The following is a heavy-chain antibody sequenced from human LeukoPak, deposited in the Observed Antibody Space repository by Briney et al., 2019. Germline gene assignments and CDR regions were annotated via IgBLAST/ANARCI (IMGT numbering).Heavy chain of an antibody. Sequence: GGSLRLSCAASGFTFSSYWMHWVRQAPGKGLVWVSRINSDGSSTSYADSVKGRFTISRDNAKNTPDLQMNSLRAEDTAVYYCARDPEDDSSGYYYGDAFDIWGQGTMVTVSS. J-gene: IGHJ3*02. CDR1: GFTFSSYW. CDR3: ARDPEDDSSGYYYGDAFDI. D-gene: IGHD3-22*01. V-gene: IGHV3-74*01. CDR2: INSDGSST.